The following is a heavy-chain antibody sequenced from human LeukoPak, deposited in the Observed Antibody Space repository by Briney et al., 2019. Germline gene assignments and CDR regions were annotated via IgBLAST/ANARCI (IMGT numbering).Heavy chain of an antibody. J-gene: IGHJ4*02. CDR1: GASLNSGGYY. V-gene: IGHV4-61*08. Sequence: SETPSLTCTVSGASLNSGGYYWNWIRQPPGKEPEWIGYIYYSGSTNYNRSLKSRVTISVDTSKNQLSLKLSSVTAADTAVYYCARGPTRYYFDYWGQGTLVTVSS. CDR3: ARGPTRYYFDY. CDR2: IYYSGST.